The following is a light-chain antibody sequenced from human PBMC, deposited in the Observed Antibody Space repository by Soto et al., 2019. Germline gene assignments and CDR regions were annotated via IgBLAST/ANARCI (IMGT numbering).Light chain of an antibody. CDR1: ESLGSSY. CDR2: SGS. CDR3: QQYGSSPPIT. Sequence: EIVLTQSPGTLSLSPGDRATLSCRASESLGSSYLAWYQQKPGQAPRLLIYSGSSRAAGIPDRFSGSGSATDFTLTISSLEPEDFAVYYCQQYGSSPPITFGQGTRLEIK. J-gene: IGKJ5*01. V-gene: IGKV3-20*01.